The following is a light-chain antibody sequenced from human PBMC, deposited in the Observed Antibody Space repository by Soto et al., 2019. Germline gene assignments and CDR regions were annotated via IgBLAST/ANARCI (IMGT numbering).Light chain of an antibody. V-gene: IGKV3-20*01. Sequence: EIVLTQSPVTLSLSPLERATVSCSAGQSVISTYLAWYQQKPGQAPRLLIYGASSRATGIPDRFSGSGSGTDFTLTISRLEPEDFAVYYCQQYRDSLGTFGQGTKVDIK. J-gene: IGKJ1*01. CDR2: GAS. CDR3: QQYRDSLGT. CDR1: QSVISTY.